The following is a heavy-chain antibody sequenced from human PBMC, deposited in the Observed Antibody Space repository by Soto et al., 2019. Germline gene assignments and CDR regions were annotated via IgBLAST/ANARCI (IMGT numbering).Heavy chain of an antibody. CDR1: GGSISSYY. J-gene: IGHJ4*02. CDR3: ARDYGPPEYYFDY. V-gene: IGHV4-59*01. Sequence: SEALSLTCTVSGGSISSYYWSWIRQPPGKGLEWIGYIYYSGSTNYNPSLKSRVTISVDTSKNQFSLKLSSVTAADTAVYYCARDYGPPEYYFDYWGQGTLVTV. D-gene: IGHD4-17*01. CDR2: IYYSGST.